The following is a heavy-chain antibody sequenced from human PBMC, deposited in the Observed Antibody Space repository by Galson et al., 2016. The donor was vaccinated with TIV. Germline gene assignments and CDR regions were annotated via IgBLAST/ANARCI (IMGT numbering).Heavy chain of an antibody. CDR3: ARDRRFCGDECYLRYYYGMDV. CDR1: GFTVSDNY. V-gene: IGHV3-66*02. D-gene: IGHD2-21*01. Sequence: SLRLSCAASGFTVSDNYVIWVRQALGKGLDWVSVIYSDGTTHYAESVKGRFTISRDNSKNTLYLQMHSLRGEDTAVYYCARDRRFCGDECYLRYYYGMDVWGQGTTVIVSS. J-gene: IGHJ6*02. CDR2: IYSDGTT.